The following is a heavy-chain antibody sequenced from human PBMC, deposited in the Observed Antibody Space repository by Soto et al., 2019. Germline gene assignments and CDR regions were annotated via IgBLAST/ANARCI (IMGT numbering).Heavy chain of an antibody. CDR2: ISYDGSNK. CDR3: AKHSGYDSFDFDY. D-gene: IGHD5-12*01. J-gene: IGHJ4*02. Sequence: GGSLRLSCAASGFTFSSYGMHWVRQAPGKGLEWVAVISYDGSNKYYADSVKGRFTISRDNSKNTLYLQMNSLRAEDTAVYYCAKHSGYDSFDFDYWGQGTLVTVSS. V-gene: IGHV3-30*18. CDR1: GFTFSSYG.